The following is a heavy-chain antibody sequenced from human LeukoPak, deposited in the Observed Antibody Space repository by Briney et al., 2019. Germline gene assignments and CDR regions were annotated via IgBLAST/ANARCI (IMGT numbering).Heavy chain of an antibody. D-gene: IGHD3-10*01. Sequence: SETLSLTCVVSGGSFSGYYWSWIRQPPGKGLEWIGEINHGGRTNYSPSLKSRVTISVDTSKNQFSLKLSSVTAADTAVYYCARSMVRGVLFDYWGQGTLVTVSS. J-gene: IGHJ4*02. V-gene: IGHV4-34*01. CDR3: ARSMVRGVLFDY. CDR2: INHGGRT. CDR1: GGSFSGYY.